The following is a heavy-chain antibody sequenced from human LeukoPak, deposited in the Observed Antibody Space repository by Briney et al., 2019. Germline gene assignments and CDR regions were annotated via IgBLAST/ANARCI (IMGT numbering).Heavy chain of an antibody. CDR1: GCTFSSYA. CDR2: IIPIFCTA. CDR3: ARAGYYGSGSYTFYYYYYYMDV. Sequence: ASVKVSCKASGCTFSSYAISWVRQAPGQGLDWMGGIIPIFCTANYAQKFQGRVTITADESTSTAYMELSSLRSEDTAVYYCARAGYYGSGSYTFYYYYYYMDVWGKGTTVTVSS. J-gene: IGHJ6*03. V-gene: IGHV1-69*01. D-gene: IGHD3-10*01.